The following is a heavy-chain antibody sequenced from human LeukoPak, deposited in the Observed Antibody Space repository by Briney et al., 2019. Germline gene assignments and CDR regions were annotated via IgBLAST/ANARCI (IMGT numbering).Heavy chain of an antibody. J-gene: IGHJ3*02. CDR2: IIPIFGTA. Sequence: GASVKVSCKASGGTFSSYAISWVRQAPGQGLEWMGGIIPIFGTANYAQKFQGRVTITADKSTSTAYMELSSLRSEDTAVYYCARDPSTVTTFAFDIWGQGTMVTVSS. V-gene: IGHV1-69*06. CDR3: ARDPSTVTTFAFDI. CDR1: GGTFSSYA. D-gene: IGHD4-17*01.